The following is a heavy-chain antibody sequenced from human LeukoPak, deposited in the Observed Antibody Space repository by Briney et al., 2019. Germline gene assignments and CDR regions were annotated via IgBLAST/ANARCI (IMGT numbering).Heavy chain of an antibody. Sequence: HPGGSLRLCCAASGFAFSSYAMSWVRQAPGKGLEWVSAISGSGGSTYYADSVKGRFTISRDNSKNTLYLQMNSLRAEDTAVYYCAKDRVAVAGYFDYWGQGTLVTVSS. CDR1: GFAFSSYA. CDR2: ISGSGGST. J-gene: IGHJ4*02. D-gene: IGHD6-19*01. V-gene: IGHV3-23*01. CDR3: AKDRVAVAGYFDY.